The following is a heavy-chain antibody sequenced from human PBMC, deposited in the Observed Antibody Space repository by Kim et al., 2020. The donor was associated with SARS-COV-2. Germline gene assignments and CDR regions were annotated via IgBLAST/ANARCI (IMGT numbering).Heavy chain of an antibody. J-gene: IGHJ4*02. Sequence: NYNPSLKSRVTISVDTSKNQFSLKLSSVTAADAAVYYCARSWTAVAGFDYWGQGTLVTVSS. V-gene: IGHV4-34*01. CDR3: ARSWTAVAGFDY. D-gene: IGHD6-19*01.